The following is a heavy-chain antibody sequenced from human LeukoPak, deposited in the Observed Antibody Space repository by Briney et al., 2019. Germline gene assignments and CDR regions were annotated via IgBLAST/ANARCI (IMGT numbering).Heavy chain of an antibody. CDR2: TKPDGSAE. V-gene: IGHV3-7*01. CDR3: ARFVTTSFGDV. J-gene: IGHJ6*02. CDR1: GFTFRNYW. D-gene: IGHD4-17*01. Sequence: GGSLRLSCAASGFTFRNYWMGWVRQAPGKGLEWVANTKPDGSAEYYADSVRGRFTTSRDNANNFLYLQMNSLRAEDTAVYYCARFVTTSFGDVWGQGTTVTVSS.